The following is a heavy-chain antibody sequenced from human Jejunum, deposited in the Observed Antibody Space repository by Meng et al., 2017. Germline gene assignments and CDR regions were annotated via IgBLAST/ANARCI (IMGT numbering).Heavy chain of an antibody. CDR2: INYSGST. CDR3: VRGGGNFDY. D-gene: IGHD4-23*01. Sequence: QVALQESGPGLVKPSETMSLTCTVSGGSINTYYWTWIRQPPGRGLEWIGYINYSGSTNYNPSLKSRVTISIDTSKNQFSLKLSSVTAADTAVYYCVRGGGNFDYWGQGTLVTVSS. CDR1: GGSINTYY. J-gene: IGHJ4*02. V-gene: IGHV4-59*01.